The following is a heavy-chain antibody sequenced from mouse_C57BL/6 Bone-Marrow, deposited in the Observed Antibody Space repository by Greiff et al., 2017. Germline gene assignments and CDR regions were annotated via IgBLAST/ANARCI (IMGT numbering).Heavy chain of an antibody. J-gene: IGHJ3*01. CDR1: GYTFTSYW. CDR3: AREGFITTVQFAY. D-gene: IGHD1-1*01. Sequence: QVQLQQPGAELVMPGASVKLSCKASGYTFTSYWMHWVKQRPGQGLEWIGEIDPSDSYTNYNQKFKGKSTLTVDKSSSTAYMQLSSLTSEDSAVYYCAREGFITTVQFAYWGRGTLVTVSA. V-gene: IGHV1-69*01. CDR2: IDPSDSYT.